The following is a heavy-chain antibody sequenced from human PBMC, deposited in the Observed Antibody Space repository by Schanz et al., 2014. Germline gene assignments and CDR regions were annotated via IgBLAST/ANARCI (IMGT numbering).Heavy chain of an antibody. D-gene: IGHD3-10*01. Sequence: QVQLVDSGGGLVKPGGSLRLSCTASGFPFSDYFMAWIRQPPGRGLEWVAVIWYDGSNKYYADSVKGRFTISRDNSKNTVHLQMNSLRAEDTAVYYCAKQHIVRGVIYLNWFDSWGQGTLVTVSS. V-gene: IGHV3-30*02. CDR2: IWYDGSNK. J-gene: IGHJ5*01. CDR3: AKQHIVRGVIYLNWFDS. CDR1: GFPFSDYF.